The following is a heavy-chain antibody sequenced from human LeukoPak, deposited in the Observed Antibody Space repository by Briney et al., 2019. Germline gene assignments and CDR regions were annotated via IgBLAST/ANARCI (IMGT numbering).Heavy chain of an antibody. D-gene: IGHD5-18*01. CDR2: INPSGGST. CDR1: GYTFTSYY. Sequence: GASVKVSCKASGYTFTSYYMHWVRQAPGQGLEWMGIINPSGGSTSYAQKFQGRVTMTSDMSTSTVYMELSSLRFDDTAIYYCAREGAVATAMLSLDYWGQGALVTVSS. J-gene: IGHJ4*02. CDR3: AREGAVATAMLSLDY. V-gene: IGHV1-46*01.